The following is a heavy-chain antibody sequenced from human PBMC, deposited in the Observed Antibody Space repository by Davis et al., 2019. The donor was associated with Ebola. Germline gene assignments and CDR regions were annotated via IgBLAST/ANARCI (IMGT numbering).Heavy chain of an antibody. Sequence: GGSLRLSCAASGFTFSSYWMHWVRQAPGKGLEWVAVISYDGSNKYYADSVKGRFTISRDNSKNTLYLQMNSLRAEDTAVYYCAKDRSFRRLYLQLYYYYYGMDVWGQGTTVTVSS. J-gene: IGHJ6*02. CDR2: ISYDGSNK. CDR3: AKDRSFRRLYLQLYYYYYGMDV. D-gene: IGHD2-8*01. V-gene: IGHV3-30*18. CDR1: GFTFSSYW.